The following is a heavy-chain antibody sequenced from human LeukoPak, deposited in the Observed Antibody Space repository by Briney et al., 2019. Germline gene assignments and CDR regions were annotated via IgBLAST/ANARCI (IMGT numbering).Heavy chain of an antibody. D-gene: IGHD3-10*01. J-gene: IGHJ4*02. CDR1: GGSISSGDYY. V-gene: IGHV4-30-4*01. CDR3: ARGSGLRGYYFDY. CDR2: IYYSGST. Sequence: SQTLSLICTVSGGSISSGDYYWSWIRQPPGKGLEWIGYIYYSGSTYYNPSLKSRVTISVDTSKNQFSLKLSSVTAADTAVYYCARGSGLRGYYFDYWGQGTLVTVSS.